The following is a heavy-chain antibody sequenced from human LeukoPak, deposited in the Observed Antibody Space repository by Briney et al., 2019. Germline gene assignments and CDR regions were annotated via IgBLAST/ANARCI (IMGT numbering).Heavy chain of an antibody. CDR1: GDSISTYH. J-gene: IGHJ3*02. V-gene: IGHV4-59*01. D-gene: IGHD5-18*01. CDR2: IDYRGST. CDR3: ARSRSGYSYDHAAFEI. Sequence: SETLPLTCTVSGDSISTYHWSWIRQPPGKGLEWIAYIDYRGSTTYNPSLRSRVTISVDTSRNQFSLKLYSVTAADTAVYYCARSRSGYSYDHAAFEIWGQGTMVTASS.